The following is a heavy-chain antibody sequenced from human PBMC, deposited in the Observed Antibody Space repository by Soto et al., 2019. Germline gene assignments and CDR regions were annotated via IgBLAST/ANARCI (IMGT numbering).Heavy chain of an antibody. D-gene: IGHD2-8*01. Sequence: QVQLQESGPGLVKPSQTLSFTCTVSGDSISSSGHYWSWVRQHPGKGLEWIGYISYSGNTHFNPSLKSRLTISVDTSKHHFSLKLSSVTAADTAVYYCARASTYPGMYAEVLDYWGQGSLVTVSS. J-gene: IGHJ4*02. CDR1: GDSISSSGHY. CDR3: ARASTYPGMYAEVLDY. V-gene: IGHV4-31*03. CDR2: ISYSGNT.